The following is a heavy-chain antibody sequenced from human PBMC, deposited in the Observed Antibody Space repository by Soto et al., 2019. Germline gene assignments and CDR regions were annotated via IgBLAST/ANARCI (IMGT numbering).Heavy chain of an antibody. J-gene: IGHJ3*02. D-gene: IGHD2-2*01. V-gene: IGHV4-39*01. CDR1: GGSISSSSYY. Sequence: QLQLQESGPGLVKPSETLSLTCTVSGGSISSSSYYWGWIRQPPGKGLEWIGSIYYSGSTYYNPSLKSRVTISVDTSKNQFTLKLSSVTAADTAVYYCARHPEVGYCISTSCWNDAFDIWGQGTMVTVSS. CDR2: IYYSGST. CDR3: ARHPEVGYCISTSCWNDAFDI.